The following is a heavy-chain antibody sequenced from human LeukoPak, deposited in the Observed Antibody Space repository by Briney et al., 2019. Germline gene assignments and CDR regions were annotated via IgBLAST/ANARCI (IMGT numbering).Heavy chain of an antibody. V-gene: IGHV4-61*01. D-gene: IGHD5-18*01. CDR1: GGSVSSGSYY. Sequence: SETLSLTCTVSGGSVSSGSYYWSWLRQPPGTGLEWFGYIYYSGSTNYNPSLKSRVTISVDTSKNQFSLKLSSVTAADTAVYYCARTGGYSYGFLDYWGQGTLVTVSS. J-gene: IGHJ4*02. CDR3: ARTGGYSYGFLDY. CDR2: IYYSGST.